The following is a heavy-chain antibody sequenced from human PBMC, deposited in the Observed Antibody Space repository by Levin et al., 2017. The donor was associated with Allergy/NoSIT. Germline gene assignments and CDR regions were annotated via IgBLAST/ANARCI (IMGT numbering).Heavy chain of an antibody. J-gene: IGHJ4*02. Sequence: SQTLSLTCTVSGDSISNYYWSWIRQPPGKGLEWIGYIHYSGGTNYNPSLQSRLTISLDTSKNLFSLKLNSVTAADTAVYFCARGSGEYCSTTACSYFDYWGQGALVTVSS. D-gene: IGHD2-2*01. CDR2: IHYSGGT. V-gene: IGHV4-59*01. CDR1: GDSISNYY. CDR3: ARGSGEYCSTTACSYFDY.